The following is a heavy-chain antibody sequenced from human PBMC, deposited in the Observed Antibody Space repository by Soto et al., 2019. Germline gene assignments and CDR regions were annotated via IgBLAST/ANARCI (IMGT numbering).Heavy chain of an antibody. CDR2: ISYDGSNK. Sequence: QVQLVESGGGVVQPGRSLRLSCAASGFTFSSYGMHWVRQAPGKGLEWVAVISYDGSNKYYADSVKGRFTISRDNSKNTLYLQMNSLRAEDTAVYYCAKDRGWWGDIVVVFVWYMDVWGKGTTVTVSS. CDR3: AKDRGWWGDIVVVFVWYMDV. V-gene: IGHV3-30*18. D-gene: IGHD2-15*01. CDR1: GFTFSSYG. J-gene: IGHJ6*03.